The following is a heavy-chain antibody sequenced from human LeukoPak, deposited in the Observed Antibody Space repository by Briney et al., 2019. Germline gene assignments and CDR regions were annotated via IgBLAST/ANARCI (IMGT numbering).Heavy chain of an antibody. D-gene: IGHD5-18*01. J-gene: IGHJ4*02. CDR2: INPNSGGT. CDR1: GYTFTGYY. Sequence: VASVKVSCKASGYTFTGYYMHWVRQAPGQGLEWMGWINPNSGGTNYAQKFQGRVTMTRDTSISTAYMELSRLRSDDTAVYYCARAHPRGSYGLVGYWGQGTLVTVSS. CDR3: ARAHPRGSYGLVGY. V-gene: IGHV1-2*02.